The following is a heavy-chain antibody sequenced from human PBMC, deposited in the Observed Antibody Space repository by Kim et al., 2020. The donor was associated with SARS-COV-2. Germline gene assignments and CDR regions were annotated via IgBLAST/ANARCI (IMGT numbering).Heavy chain of an antibody. Sequence: GGSLRLSCAASGFTFSSYWMTWVRQAPGKGLEWVSNIKQDGNQKYYVYAVKGRFTISRDNAKNSLYLQMNSLRAEDTAVYYCAGDGALNISGKDGFDIWGQGTMVTVSS. CDR3: AGDGALNISGKDGFDI. CDR1: GFTFSSYW. D-gene: IGHD1-26*01. J-gene: IGHJ3*02. CDR2: IKQDGNQK. V-gene: IGHV3-7*01.